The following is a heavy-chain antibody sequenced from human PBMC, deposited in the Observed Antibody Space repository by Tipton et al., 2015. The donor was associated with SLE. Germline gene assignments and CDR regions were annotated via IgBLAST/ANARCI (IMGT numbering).Heavy chain of an antibody. CDR2: IYYSGST. J-gene: IGHJ3*02. V-gene: IGHV4-61*01. CDR1: GGSVSSGSYY. CDR3: ARDPRILRDVDAFDI. D-gene: IGHD2-15*01. Sequence: LRLSCTVSGGSVSSGSYYWSWIRQPPGKGLEWIGYIYYSGSTNYNPSLKSRVTISVDTSKNQFSLKLSSVTAADTAVYYCARDPRILRDVDAFDIWGQGTMVTVSS.